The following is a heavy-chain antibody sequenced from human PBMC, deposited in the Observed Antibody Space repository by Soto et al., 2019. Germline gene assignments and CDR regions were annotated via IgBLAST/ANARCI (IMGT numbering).Heavy chain of an antibody. J-gene: IGHJ4*02. Sequence: GGSLRLSCAASGCTFSSYAMRWVRQAPGKGLEWVAVISYDGSNKYYADSVKGRFTISRDNSKNTLYLQMNSLRAEDTAVYYCAREGSEIVVVPAASPYYFDYWGQGTLVTVSS. V-gene: IGHV3-30-3*01. CDR1: GCTFSSYA. CDR2: ISYDGSNK. D-gene: IGHD2-2*01. CDR3: AREGSEIVVVPAASPYYFDY.